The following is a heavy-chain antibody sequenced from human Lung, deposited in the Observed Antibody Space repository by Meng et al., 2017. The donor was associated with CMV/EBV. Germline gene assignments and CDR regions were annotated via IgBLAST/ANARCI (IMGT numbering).Heavy chain of an antibody. J-gene: IGHJ2*01. CDR1: GGYY. CDR2: IYYRGST. CDR3: ARDQGCSSTSCYIRGVRYFDL. D-gene: IGHD2-2*02. Sequence: GGYYWGWICPSPGKSLEWIGYIYYRGSTYSNPSLKSRVTISVYTSKNQFSLRLSSVTAAGTAVYYCARDQGCSSTSCYIRGVRYFDLWGRGTLVTVSS. V-gene: IGHV4-31*02.